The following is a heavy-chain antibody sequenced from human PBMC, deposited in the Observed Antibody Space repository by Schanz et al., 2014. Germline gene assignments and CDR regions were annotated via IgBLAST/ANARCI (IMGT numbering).Heavy chain of an antibody. CDR2: ISSSSSTR. CDR1: GFTFSSYS. J-gene: IGHJ6*02. Sequence: EVQLVESGGGLVQPGGSLRLSCAASGFTFSSYSMNWVRQAPGKGLEWVSYISSSSSTRYYADSVKGRFTISRDNAKNSLILQMNSLRAEYTAVYYCARDFLLEQLGYSHYYDAMDVWGQGTMVTVSS. D-gene: IGHD2-15*01. V-gene: IGHV3-48*01. CDR3: ARDFLLEQLGYSHYYDAMDV.